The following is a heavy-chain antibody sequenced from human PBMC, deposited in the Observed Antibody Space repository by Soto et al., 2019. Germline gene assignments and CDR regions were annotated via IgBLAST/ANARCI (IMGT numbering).Heavy chain of an antibody. J-gene: IGHJ4*02. Sequence: QVQLQESGPGLVKPSQTLSLTCSVSGVSLTSGTYYWSWIRQHPGTGLEWIGYIFYSGSTDYNPSLKSRVNISVDTSKNQFSLKLSSVTAADTAVYYCASTEDFFDYWGQGTLVTVSS. CDR1: GVSLTSGTYY. V-gene: IGHV4-31*03. CDR2: IFYSGST. CDR3: ASTEDFFDY.